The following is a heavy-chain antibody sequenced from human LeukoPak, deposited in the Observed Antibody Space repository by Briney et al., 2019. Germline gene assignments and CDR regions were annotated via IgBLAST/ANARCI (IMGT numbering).Heavy chain of an antibody. CDR3: ARDFGCSSTSCYGRFDY. CDR1: EGTFSIYA. CDR2: IIPIFGTA. J-gene: IGHJ4*02. D-gene: IGHD2-2*01. Sequence: ASVKVSCTASEGTFSIYAISWVRQAPGQGLEWMGGIIPIFGTANYAQKFQGRVTITTDESTSTAYMELSSLRSEDTAVYYCARDFGCSSTSCYGRFDYWGQGTLVTVSS. V-gene: IGHV1-69*05.